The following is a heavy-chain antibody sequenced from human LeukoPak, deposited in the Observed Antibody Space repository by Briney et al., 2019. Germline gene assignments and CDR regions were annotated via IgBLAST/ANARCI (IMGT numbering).Heavy chain of an antibody. D-gene: IGHD5-18*01. V-gene: IGHV3-66*01. CDR2: IYSGGST. Sequence: GGSLRLSCAASGFTVSSNYMSWVRQAPGKGLEWVSVIYSGGSTYYADSVKGRFTISRDNFKNTLYLQMNSLRAEDTAVYYCAIRSIQLWPVVLFDCWGQGTLVTVSS. J-gene: IGHJ4*02. CDR3: AIRSIQLWPVVLFDC. CDR1: GFTVSSNY.